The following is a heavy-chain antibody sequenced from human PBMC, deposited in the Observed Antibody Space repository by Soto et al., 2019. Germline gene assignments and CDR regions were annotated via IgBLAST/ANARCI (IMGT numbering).Heavy chain of an antibody. J-gene: IGHJ4*02. CDR2: IYPGDSDT. CDR1: GYSFTSYW. Sequence: GESLKLSCKGSGYSFTSYWIGWVRQMPGKGLEWMGIIYPGDSDTRYSPSFQGQVTVSADKSISTAYLQWSSLKASDTAMYYCALRTYYYDSSGYSHFDYWGQGTLVTVSS. CDR3: ALRTYYYDSSGYSHFDY. V-gene: IGHV5-51*01. D-gene: IGHD3-22*01.